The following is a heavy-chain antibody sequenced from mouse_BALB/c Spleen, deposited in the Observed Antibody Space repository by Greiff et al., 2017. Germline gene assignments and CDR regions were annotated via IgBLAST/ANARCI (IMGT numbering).Heavy chain of an antibody. Sequence: VQLQQSGAELVRPGSSVKISCKASGYAFSSYWMNWVKQRPGQGLEWIGQIYPGDGDTNYNGKFKGKATLTADESSSTAYMQLSRLTSEDSAVYFCARSLYYGSSYLYFDVWGAGTTVTVSS. V-gene: IGHV1-80*01. J-gene: IGHJ1*01. D-gene: IGHD1-1*01. CDR2: IYPGDGDT. CDR3: ARSLYYGSSYLYFDV. CDR1: GYAFSSYW.